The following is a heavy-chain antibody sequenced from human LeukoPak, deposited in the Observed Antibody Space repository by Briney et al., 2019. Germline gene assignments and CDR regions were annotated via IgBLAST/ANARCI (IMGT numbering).Heavy chain of an antibody. J-gene: IGHJ4*02. CDR1: GGSISSSSYY. Sequence: SETLSLTCSVSGGSISSSSYYWGWIRQPPGKGLEWIGSFYYSGNTYYNPSLKSRVTISVDTSKNEFSLNLRSVTAADTAVHYCARTAGIAVAGSRQYFDYWGQGMLVTVSS. D-gene: IGHD6-19*01. V-gene: IGHV4-39*01. CDR2: FYYSGNT. CDR3: ARTAGIAVAGSRQYFDY.